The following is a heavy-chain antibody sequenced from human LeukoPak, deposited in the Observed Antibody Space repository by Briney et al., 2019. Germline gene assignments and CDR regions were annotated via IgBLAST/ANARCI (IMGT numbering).Heavy chain of an antibody. J-gene: IGHJ4*02. CDR2: IYHSGST. V-gene: IGHV4-59*12. CDR1: GGSISSYY. CDR3: ARVAYYDSSGYPDY. Sequence: SETLSLTCTVSGGSISSYYWSWIRQPAGKGLEWIGEIYHSGSTNYNPSLKSRVTISVDKSKNQFSLKLSSVTAADTAVYYCARVAYYDSSGYPDYWGQGTLVTVS. D-gene: IGHD3-22*01.